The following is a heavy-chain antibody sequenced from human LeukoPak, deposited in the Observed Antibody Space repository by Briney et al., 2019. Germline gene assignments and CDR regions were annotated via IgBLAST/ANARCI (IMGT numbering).Heavy chain of an antibody. D-gene: IGHD3-10*01. V-gene: IGHV3-20*04. J-gene: IGHJ5*02. Sequence: GGSLRLSCAASGFTFDDYGMSWVRQAPGKGLEWVSSINWNGGDIGYEDSVKGRFTISRDYSKNTLYLQMNSLRTEETAVYYCAKGPAMVRGTFDPWGQGTLVTVSS. CDR1: GFTFDDYG. CDR2: INWNGGDI. CDR3: AKGPAMVRGTFDP.